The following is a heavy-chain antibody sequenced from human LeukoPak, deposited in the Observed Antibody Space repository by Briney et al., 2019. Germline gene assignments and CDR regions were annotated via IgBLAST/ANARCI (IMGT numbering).Heavy chain of an antibody. Sequence: SVKVSCKASGGTFSSYAISWVRQAPGQGLEWMGGIIPIFGTANYAQKFQGRVTITADESTSTAYMELSSLRSEDTAVYYCARCRPQELRLSYYYYMDVWGKGTTVTVSS. CDR2: IIPIFGTA. V-gene: IGHV1-69*13. CDR3: ARCRPQELRLSYYYYMDV. CDR1: GGTFSSYA. D-gene: IGHD1-7*01. J-gene: IGHJ6*03.